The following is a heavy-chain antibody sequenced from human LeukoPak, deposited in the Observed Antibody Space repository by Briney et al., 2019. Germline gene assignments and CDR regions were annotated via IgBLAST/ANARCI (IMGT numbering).Heavy chain of an antibody. J-gene: IGHJ5*02. Sequence: GGSLRLSCAASGFTFSSYSMNCVRQAPGKGLEWVSSISSSSSYIYYADSVKGRFTISRDNAKDSLYLQMNSLRAEDTAVYYCVRDFRYSSSSNWFDIWGQGTLVTVSS. V-gene: IGHV3-21*03. CDR2: ISSSSSYI. CDR3: VRDFRYSSSSNWFDI. CDR1: GFTFSSYS. D-gene: IGHD6-13*01.